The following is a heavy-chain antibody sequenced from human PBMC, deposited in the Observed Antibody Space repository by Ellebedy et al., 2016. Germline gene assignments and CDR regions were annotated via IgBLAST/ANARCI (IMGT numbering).Heavy chain of an antibody. V-gene: IGHV3-30*03. J-gene: IGHJ4*02. CDR1: GFTFSTYG. Sequence: GESLKISCAASGFTFSTYGMHWVRQAPGKGLEWVAVISYDGSNKYYADSVKGRFTISRDNSKNTLYLQMNSLRAEDTAVYYCARDTLGGDLAFDYWGQGTLVTVSS. CDR2: ISYDGSNK. CDR3: ARDTLGGDLAFDY. D-gene: IGHD2-21*02.